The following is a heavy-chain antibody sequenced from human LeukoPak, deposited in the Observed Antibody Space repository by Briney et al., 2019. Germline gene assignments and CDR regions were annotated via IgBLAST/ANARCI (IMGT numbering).Heavy chain of an antibody. Sequence: ASVKVSCKASGYTFTSYYMHWVRQAPGQGLEWMGIINPSGGSTSYAQKFQGRVTMTRDMSTSTVYMELSSLRSEGTAVYYCAIRIDCSSTSCLVDYWGQGTLVTVSS. CDR3: AIRIDCSSTSCLVDY. D-gene: IGHD2-2*01. J-gene: IGHJ4*02. CDR2: INPSGGST. V-gene: IGHV1-46*01. CDR1: GYTFTSYY.